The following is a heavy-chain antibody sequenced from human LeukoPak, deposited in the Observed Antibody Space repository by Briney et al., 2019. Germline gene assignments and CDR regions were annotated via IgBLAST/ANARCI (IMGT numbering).Heavy chain of an antibody. CDR1: GGSINSTSNY. CDR3: AGDYGDYYFDY. D-gene: IGHD4-17*01. CDR2: IYYSGST. V-gene: IGHV4-39*07. Sequence: PSEALSLTCTVSGGSINSTSNYWGWIRQPPGKGLEWIGSIYYSGSTSYNPSLKSRVTISVDTSKNQFSLKLSSVTAADTAVYFCAGDYGDYYFDYWGQGTLVTVSS. J-gene: IGHJ4*02.